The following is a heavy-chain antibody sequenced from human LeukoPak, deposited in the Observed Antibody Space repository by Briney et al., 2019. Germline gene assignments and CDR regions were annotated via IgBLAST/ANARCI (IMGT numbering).Heavy chain of an antibody. D-gene: IGHD1/OR15-1a*01. Sequence: GGSLRLSCAASGFTFSSYAMHWIRQAPGKGLEWVAVISYDGSNKYYADSVKGRFTISRDNSKNTLYLQMNSLRAEDTAVYYCARPRGEHPDGMDVWGQGTTVTVSS. CDR2: ISYDGSNK. V-gene: IGHV3-30-3*01. J-gene: IGHJ6*02. CDR1: GFTFSSYA. CDR3: ARPRGEHPDGMDV.